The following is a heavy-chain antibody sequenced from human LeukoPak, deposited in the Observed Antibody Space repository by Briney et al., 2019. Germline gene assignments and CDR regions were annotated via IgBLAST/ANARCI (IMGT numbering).Heavy chain of an antibody. CDR3: ARQDLQFYYYGMDV. Sequence: SETLSLTCTVSGGSISSYYWSWIRQPAGKGLEWIGRIYTGGSTNYNPSLKSRVTMSVDTSKNQFSLKLSSVTAADTAVYYCARQDLQFYYYGMDVWGQGTTVTVSS. J-gene: IGHJ6*02. CDR2: IYTGGST. V-gene: IGHV4-4*07. CDR1: GGSISSYY. D-gene: IGHD4-11*01.